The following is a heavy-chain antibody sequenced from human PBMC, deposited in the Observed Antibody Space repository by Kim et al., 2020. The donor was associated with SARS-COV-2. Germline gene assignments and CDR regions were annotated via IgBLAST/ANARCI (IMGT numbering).Heavy chain of an antibody. V-gene: IGHV4-59*02. CDR3: ARLDALAISGHDY. Sequence: SETLSLTCSVSGGSVSGYYWSWIRQPPGKGLEWIGYIFYSGITTYNPSLKSRVTISVDTSNNQFSLRLTSVTAADTAFYYCARLDALAISGHDYWGQGTL. CDR2: IFYSGIT. CDR1: GGSVSGYY. J-gene: IGHJ4*02.